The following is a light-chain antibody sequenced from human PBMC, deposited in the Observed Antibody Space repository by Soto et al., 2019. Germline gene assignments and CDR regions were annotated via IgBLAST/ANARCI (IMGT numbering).Light chain of an antibody. Sequence: EIVLTQSPGTLSLSPGERATLSCRASQSVSSSYLAWYQQKPGQAPRLLIYGASSRATGIPDRFSGSGSGTDFTPTLSRLEPEDFAVYYCQQYGSSPTFGGGTKVEIK. CDR2: GAS. J-gene: IGKJ4*01. CDR3: QQYGSSPT. CDR1: QSVSSSY. V-gene: IGKV3-20*01.